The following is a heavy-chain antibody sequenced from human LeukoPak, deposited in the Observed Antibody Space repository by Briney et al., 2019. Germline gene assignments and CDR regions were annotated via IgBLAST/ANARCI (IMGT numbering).Heavy chain of an antibody. Sequence: GGSLRLSCAASGFTFSSYSMSWVRQAPGKGLEWVSYISSSSSTIYYADSVKGRFTISRDNAKNSLYLQMNSLRAEDTAVYYCARGGSVVFAPLNWFDPWGQGTLVTVSS. V-gene: IGHV3-48*01. J-gene: IGHJ5*02. D-gene: IGHD2-21*01. CDR1: GFTFSSYS. CDR2: ISSSSSTI. CDR3: ARGGSVVFAPLNWFDP.